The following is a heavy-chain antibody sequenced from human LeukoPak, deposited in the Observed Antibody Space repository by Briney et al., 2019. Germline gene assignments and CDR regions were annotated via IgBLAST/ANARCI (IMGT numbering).Heavy chain of an antibody. Sequence: PGGSLRLSCAASGFTFRSYEMNWVRQAPGKGLEWVSFISNSGDSIYYADSVKGRFTISRDNAKNSLFLQMNSLRAEDTAVYYCARSEARFMLSWRQGTLVTVSS. CDR3: ARSEARFMLS. CDR2: ISNSGDSI. J-gene: IGHJ4*02. V-gene: IGHV3-48*03. D-gene: IGHD3-16*02. CDR1: GFTFRSYE.